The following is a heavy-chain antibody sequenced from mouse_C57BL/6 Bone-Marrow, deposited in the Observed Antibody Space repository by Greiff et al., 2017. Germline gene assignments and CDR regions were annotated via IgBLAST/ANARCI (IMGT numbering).Heavy chain of an antibody. D-gene: IGHD2-1*01. CDR3: ARREGNPWFAY. Sequence: VQLQQPGAELVRPGTSVKLSCKASGYTFTSYWMHWVKQRPGQGLEWIGVIDPSDSYTNYNQKFKGKATLTVYTSSSTAYMQRSSLTSEDSAVYYCARREGNPWFAYWGQGTLVTVSA. V-gene: IGHV1-59*01. CDR1: GYTFTSYW. CDR2: IDPSDSYT. J-gene: IGHJ3*01.